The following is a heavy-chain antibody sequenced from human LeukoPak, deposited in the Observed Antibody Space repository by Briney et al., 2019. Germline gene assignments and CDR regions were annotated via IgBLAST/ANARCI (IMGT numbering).Heavy chain of an antibody. D-gene: IGHD4-23*01. CDR3: ARLDYGGNSVSP. Sequence: SETLSLTCTVSGGSISNYYWSWIRQPAGKGLEWIGRIYRSGSTNYNPSLKSRVTMSVDTSKNQFSLKLNSVTAADTAVYYCARLDYGGNSVSPWGQGTLVTVSS. J-gene: IGHJ5*02. CDR2: IYRSGST. CDR1: GGSISNYY. V-gene: IGHV4-4*07.